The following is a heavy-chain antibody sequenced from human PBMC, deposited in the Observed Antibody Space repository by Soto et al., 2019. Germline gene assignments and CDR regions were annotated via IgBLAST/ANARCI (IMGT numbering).Heavy chain of an antibody. CDR1: GFTFSSYT. J-gene: IGHJ4*01. D-gene: IGHD2-21*01. CDR2: ISGSGGSP. V-gene: IGHV3-23*01. CDR3: TKASCTGDDCYVPDY. Sequence: EVQVLESGGGLVQPGGSLRLSCAASGFTFSSYTMAWVRQAPGKGLEWVSSISGSGGSPYYADSVQGRFTISRDNYKNTVSLQMTSLRAEDTATYHCTKASCTGDDCYVPDYWGHGTLVIVSS.